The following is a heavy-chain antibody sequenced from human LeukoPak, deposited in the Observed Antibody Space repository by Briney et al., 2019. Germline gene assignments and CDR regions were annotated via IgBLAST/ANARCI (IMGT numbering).Heavy chain of an antibody. CDR3: AQEYSSSRYYYYMDV. V-gene: IGHV4-61*02. CDR2: IYTSGST. CDR1: GGSISSGSYY. D-gene: IGHD6-6*01. J-gene: IGHJ6*03. Sequence: SETLSLTCTVSGGSISSGSYYWSWIRQPAGKGLEWMGRIYTSGSTNYNPSLKSRVTISVDTSKNQFSLKLSSVTAADTAVYYCAQEYSSSRYYYYMDVWGKGTTVTVSS.